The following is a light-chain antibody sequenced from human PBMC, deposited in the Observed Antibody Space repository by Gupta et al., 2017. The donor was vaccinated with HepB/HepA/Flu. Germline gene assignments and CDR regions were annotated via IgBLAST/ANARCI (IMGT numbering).Light chain of an antibody. CDR2: EVN. CDR3: SSYGGSDTFYV. V-gene: IGLV2-23*02. J-gene: IGLJ1*01. Sequence: QSALAQPASVSASPGQSITISCTGTSSDVGNYNLVSWYQQHPGKGPKLIIFEVNKRPSGVSNHFSGSKSGNTASLTISGLQAEDEADYYCSSYGGSDTFYVFGNGTKVTV. CDR1: SSDVGNYNL.